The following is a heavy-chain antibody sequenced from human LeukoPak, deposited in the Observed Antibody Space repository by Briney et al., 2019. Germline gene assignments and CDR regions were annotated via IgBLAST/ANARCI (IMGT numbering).Heavy chain of an antibody. V-gene: IGHV3-21*01. CDR1: GFTFSSYS. Sequence: GGSLRLSCAASGFTFSSYSMNWVRQAPGKGLEWVSSISSSSSYIYYADSVKGRFTISRDNAKNSLYLQMNSLRAEDTAVYYCARDHAVPAASDYWGQGTLDTVSS. CDR2: ISSSSSYI. D-gene: IGHD2-2*01. J-gene: IGHJ4*02. CDR3: ARDHAVPAASDY.